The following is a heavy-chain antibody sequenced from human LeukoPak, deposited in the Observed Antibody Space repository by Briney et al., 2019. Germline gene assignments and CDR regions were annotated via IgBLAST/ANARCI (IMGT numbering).Heavy chain of an antibody. V-gene: IGHV3-23*01. Sequence: GGSLRLSCAASGFPFTNYAMSRVPPAPGEGPEWVSAIGGSADNTCYAESANGRLPISRENSKNKLNLQMKSLRAEDMGLYHCAQWVRNCGGDCYSTFVYGGEGTLVTVSS. CDR3: AQWVRNCGGDCYSTFVY. D-gene: IGHD2-21*02. CDR2: IGGSADNT. J-gene: IGHJ4*02. CDR1: GFPFTNYA.